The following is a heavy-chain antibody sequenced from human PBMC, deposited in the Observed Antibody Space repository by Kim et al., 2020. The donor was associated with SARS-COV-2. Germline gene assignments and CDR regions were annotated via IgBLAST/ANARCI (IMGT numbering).Heavy chain of an antibody. CDR1: GYTFTSYG. CDR2: ISAYNGNT. J-gene: IGHJ4*02. V-gene: IGHV1-18*01. CDR3: ARDPSVTGDGEPCDY. Sequence: ASVKVSCKASGYTFTSYGISWVRQAPGQGLEWMGWISAYNGNTNYAQKLQGRVTMTTDTSTSTAYMELRSLRSDDTAVYYCARDPSVTGDGEPCDYWGQGTLVTVSS. D-gene: IGHD7-27*01.